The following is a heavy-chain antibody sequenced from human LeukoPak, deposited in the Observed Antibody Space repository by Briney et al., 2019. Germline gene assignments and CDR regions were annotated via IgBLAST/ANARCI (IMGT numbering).Heavy chain of an antibody. CDR1: GFTFSDYS. CDR3: AKACLVATTPGRGMDV. J-gene: IGHJ6*02. Sequence: GGSLRLSCAAYGFTFSDYSMSWVRQGPGKGLEWVAAVGHNAAGTYYADSVKGRFTISRDNSRNTMYLQMNSLTAEDTAVYYCAKACLVATTPGRGMDVWGQGTTVAVSS. V-gene: IGHV3-23*01. CDR2: VGHNAAGT. D-gene: IGHD5-24*01.